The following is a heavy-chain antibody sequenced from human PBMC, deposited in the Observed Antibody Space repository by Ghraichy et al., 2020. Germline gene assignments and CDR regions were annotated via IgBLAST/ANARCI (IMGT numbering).Heavy chain of an antibody. CDR2: INTDSSHT. Sequence: GESLNISCVASGFTFSDYYMSWIRQAPGKGLEWVSYINTDSSHTNYADSVKGRFTISRDNAKNSLYLQMNSLSAEDTAVYYCVRGGLNYGYPAHVWGQGTLVTVSA. D-gene: IGHD5-18*01. CDR3: VRGGLNYGYPAHV. J-gene: IGHJ4*02. V-gene: IGHV3-11*06. CDR1: GFTFSDYY.